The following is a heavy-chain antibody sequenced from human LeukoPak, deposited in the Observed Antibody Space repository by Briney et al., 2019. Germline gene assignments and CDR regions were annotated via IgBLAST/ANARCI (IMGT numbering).Heavy chain of an antibody. Sequence: ASVKVSCKASGYTFTDYGVSWVRQAPGQGLEWMGWISAYDGKTKFDPKVQDRVTLTIDTSATTAFMGLRSLRFDDTAVYYCVRSSGRYSNLWGQGTLVIVSS. CDR3: VRSSGRYSNL. V-gene: IGHV1-18*01. D-gene: IGHD1-26*01. CDR2: ISAYDGKT. CDR1: GYTFTDYG. J-gene: IGHJ5*02.